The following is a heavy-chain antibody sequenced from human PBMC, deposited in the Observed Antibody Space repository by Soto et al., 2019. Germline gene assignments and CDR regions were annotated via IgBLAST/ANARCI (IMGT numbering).Heavy chain of an antibody. V-gene: IGHV1-69*13. J-gene: IGHJ4*02. Sequence: SVKVSCKASGGTFSSYAISWVRQAPGQGLEWMGGIIPIFGTANYAQKFQGRVTITADESTSTAYMELSSLRSEDTAVYYCAGSEDYYDSSGYSGSYDYWGQGTLVTV. CDR1: GGTFSSYA. D-gene: IGHD3-22*01. CDR3: AGSEDYYDSSGYSGSYDY. CDR2: IIPIFGTA.